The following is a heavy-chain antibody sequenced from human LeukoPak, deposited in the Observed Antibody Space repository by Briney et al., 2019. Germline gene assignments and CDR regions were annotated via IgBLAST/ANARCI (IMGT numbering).Heavy chain of an antibody. CDR1: GFTFNNYG. J-gene: IGHJ4*02. Sequence: GESLRLSCVASGFTFNNYGIHWVRQAPGNGLEWAAVISYDGSHKYYADSGKGRFTISRDNSKNSLYLQMNSLRAEDTAVYYCAKDVQRGSSPTDYWGQGTLVTVSS. V-gene: IGHV3-30*18. CDR2: ISYDGSHK. D-gene: IGHD1-26*01. CDR3: AKDVQRGSSPTDY.